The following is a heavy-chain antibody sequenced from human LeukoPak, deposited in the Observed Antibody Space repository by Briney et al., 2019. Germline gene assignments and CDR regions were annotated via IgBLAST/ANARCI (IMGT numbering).Heavy chain of an antibody. J-gene: IGHJ1*01. CDR1: GLTFSSYP. CDR2: ISGDGDNT. V-gene: IGHV3-23*01. Sequence: GGSLRLSCEASGLTFSSYPMSWVRQAPGKGLEWVSTISGDGDNTYYADSVKGRFTISRDNSKNTLYLQMNSLRADDTAVYYCAKFNRRGVVAPPYFQHWGQGTLVTVSS. D-gene: IGHD2-15*01. CDR3: AKFNRRGVVAPPYFQH.